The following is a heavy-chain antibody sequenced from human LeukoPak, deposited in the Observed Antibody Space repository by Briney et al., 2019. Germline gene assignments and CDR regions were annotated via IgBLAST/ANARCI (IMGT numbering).Heavy chain of an antibody. J-gene: IGHJ5*02. CDR1: GGSFSGYY. CDR3: ARTKGARITMVRGVGWFDP. CDR2: INHSGST. D-gene: IGHD3-10*01. V-gene: IGHV4-34*01. Sequence: PSETLSLTCAVSGGSFSGYYWSWIRQPPGKGLEWIGEINHSGSTNYNPSLKSRVTISVDTSKNQFSLKLSSVTAADTAVYYCARTKGARITMVRGVGWFDPWGQGTLVTVSS.